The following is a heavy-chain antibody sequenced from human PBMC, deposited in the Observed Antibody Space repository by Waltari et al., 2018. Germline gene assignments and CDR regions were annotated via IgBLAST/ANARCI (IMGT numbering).Heavy chain of an antibody. CDR2: VLSTGKT. Sequence: QLQEPGPGLVKPSGNLSLTCAVSGDSVPSANWWRWVRQSPQRGLEWIGQVLSTGKTNYSPSFASRVTMSLDASNNQFALKVTSATAADTAVYYCARDRGRGLYLDVWGPGTLVTVSP. CDR1: GDSVPSANW. CDR3: ARDRGRGLYLDV. D-gene: IGHD2-15*01. J-gene: IGHJ4*02. V-gene: IGHV4-4*02.